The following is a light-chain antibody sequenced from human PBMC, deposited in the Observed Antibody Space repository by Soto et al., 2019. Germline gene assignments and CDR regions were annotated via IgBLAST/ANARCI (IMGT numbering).Light chain of an antibody. Sequence: QSVLTQPPSASGSPGQSVTISCTGTSSDVGGYNYVSWYQHHPGKAPKLMIYEVSKRPSGVPDRFSGSKSGNTASLTVSGLQADDEADYYCSSDAGNDKYGFGSGTKVTVL. J-gene: IGLJ1*01. CDR2: EVS. CDR1: SSDVGGYNY. CDR3: SSDAGNDKYG. V-gene: IGLV2-8*01.